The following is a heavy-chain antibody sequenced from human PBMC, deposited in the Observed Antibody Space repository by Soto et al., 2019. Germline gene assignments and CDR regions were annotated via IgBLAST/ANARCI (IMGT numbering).Heavy chain of an antibody. J-gene: IGHJ4*02. CDR3: SGNSDRNSYYYPSWFDY. CDR1: GCSISSGGYY. V-gene: IGHV4-31*08. CDR2: IYYSGST. D-gene: IGHD3-22*01. Sequence: SETLSLTCTLSGCSISSGGYYWSWIRQHPGKGLEWIGYIYYSGSTYYNPSLKSRLTISLDTPRNQLSLKLKSLTAAETAVYFCSGNSDRNSYYYPSWFDYWGQGTLVPVSP.